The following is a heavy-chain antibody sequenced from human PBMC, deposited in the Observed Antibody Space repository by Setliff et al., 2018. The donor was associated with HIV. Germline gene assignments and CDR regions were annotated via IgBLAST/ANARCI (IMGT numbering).Heavy chain of an antibody. CDR3: ARDLAPPFYFDY. Sequence: ASVKVSCKASGYTFTSYGISWVRQAPGQGLEWMGWISAYNGYTDYAQNLQGRVTMTADTSTNTAYVELRSLTSDDTAVYYCARDLAPPFYFDYWGQGTLVTVSS. CDR1: GYTFTSYG. J-gene: IGHJ4*02. V-gene: IGHV1-18*01. CDR2: ISAYNGYT.